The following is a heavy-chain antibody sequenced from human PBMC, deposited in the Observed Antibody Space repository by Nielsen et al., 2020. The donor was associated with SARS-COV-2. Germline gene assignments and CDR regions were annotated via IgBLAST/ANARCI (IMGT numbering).Heavy chain of an antibody. CDR3: ARDRGDYGDWNWFDP. J-gene: IGHJ5*02. V-gene: IGHV3-23*01. CDR2: ISASGGST. Sequence: GESLKISCAASGFTFSSYGMHWVRQAPGKGLEWVSAISASGGSTYYSDSVKGRFTISRDNSRDTLYLQMNSLRAEDTAVYYCARDRGDYGDWNWFDPWGQGTLVTVSS. CDR1: GFTFSSYG. D-gene: IGHD4-17*01.